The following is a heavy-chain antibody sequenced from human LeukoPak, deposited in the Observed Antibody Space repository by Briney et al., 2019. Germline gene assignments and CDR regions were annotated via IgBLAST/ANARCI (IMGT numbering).Heavy chain of an antibody. CDR3: ARDNHDYGDSTDY. J-gene: IGHJ4*02. V-gene: IGHV1-18*01. Sequence: ASVKVCCKASGYTFTSYGISWVRQAPGQGLEWMGWISAYNGNTNYAQKLQGRVTMTTDTSTSTAYMELSSLRSEDTAVYYCARDNHDYGDSTDYWGQGTLVTVSS. CDR1: GYTFTSYG. D-gene: IGHD4-17*01. CDR2: ISAYNGNT.